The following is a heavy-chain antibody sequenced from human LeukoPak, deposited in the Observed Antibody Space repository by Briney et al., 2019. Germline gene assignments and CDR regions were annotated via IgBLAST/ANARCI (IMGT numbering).Heavy chain of an antibody. CDR2: IKSKPNGGTT. Sequence: GGSLRLSCTASGFIFSNTWMSWVRQAPGKGVEWVGRIKSKPNGGTTDYAAPVNGRFTISRDDSKNTLYLQMNSLKTDDTAVYYCTTDRPDFWGQGTLVTVSS. V-gene: IGHV3-15*01. J-gene: IGHJ4*02. CDR3: TTDRPDF. CDR1: GFIFSNTW.